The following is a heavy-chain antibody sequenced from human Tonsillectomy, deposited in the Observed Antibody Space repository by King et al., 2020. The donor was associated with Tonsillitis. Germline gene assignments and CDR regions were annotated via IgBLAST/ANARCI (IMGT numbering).Heavy chain of an antibody. D-gene: IGHD6-13*01. V-gene: IGHV3-48*01. CDR2: ISSFSSTI. CDR3: ARDRQTSTWYRYFQY. CDR1: GFSFSDYS. J-gene: IGHJ1*01. Sequence: VQLVESGGGLVQPGGSLRLSCATSGFSFSDYSMSWVRQAPGKGLEWVSYISSFSSTIYYADSVRGRFTISRDDAKNSLFLQMNSLRAEDTALYYCARDRQTSTWYRYFQYWGQGTLVAVSS.